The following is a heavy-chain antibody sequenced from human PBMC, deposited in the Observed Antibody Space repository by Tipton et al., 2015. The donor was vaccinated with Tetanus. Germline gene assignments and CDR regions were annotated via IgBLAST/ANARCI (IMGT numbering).Heavy chain of an antibody. V-gene: IGHV3-66*01. D-gene: IGHD7-27*01. J-gene: IGHJ4*02. CDR2: ISGGGDT. CDR1: GFTVSNNY. CDR3: VRDAPNWGKYDY. Sequence: SLRLSCAASGFTVSNNYMNWVRQAPGKGLERVSVISGGGDTSYADSVKGRFIISTDNFKNTLYLQMDSLRAEDTAVYYCVRDAPNWGKYDYWGQGALVTVSS.